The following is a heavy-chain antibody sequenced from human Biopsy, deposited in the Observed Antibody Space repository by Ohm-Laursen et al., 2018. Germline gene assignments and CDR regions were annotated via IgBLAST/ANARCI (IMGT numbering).Heavy chain of an antibody. D-gene: IGHD3-3*01. J-gene: IGHJ6*02. Sequence: SSVKVSCKASGYTYPDYYVHWVRQAPGQGLEWMGWIKPNNGDTDYSQRFQGRVTLAWDGSTSTGYMEVSSLRSGDTALYYCATRGGDDFWSGHYSEIYYYYTLDVWGQGTTVTVSS. CDR1: GYTYPDYY. V-gene: IGHV1-2*02. CDR2: IKPNNGDT. CDR3: ATRGGDDFWSGHYSEIYYYYTLDV.